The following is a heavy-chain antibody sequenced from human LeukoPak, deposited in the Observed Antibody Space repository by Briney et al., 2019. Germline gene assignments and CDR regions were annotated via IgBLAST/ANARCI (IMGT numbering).Heavy chain of an antibody. CDR2: IYHSGST. CDR3: ARADSSGYFHY. V-gene: IGHV4-30-2*01. CDR1: GGSISSGGYS. D-gene: IGHD3-22*01. Sequence: SQTLSLTCAVSGGSISSGGYSWSWIRQPPGKGLEWIGYIYHSGSTYYNPSLKSRVTISVDRSKNQFSLKLSSVTAADTAGYYCARADSSGYFHYWGQGTLVTGSS. J-gene: IGHJ4*02.